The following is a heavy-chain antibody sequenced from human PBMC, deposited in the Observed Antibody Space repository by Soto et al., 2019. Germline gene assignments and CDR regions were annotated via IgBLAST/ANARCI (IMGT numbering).Heavy chain of an antibody. J-gene: IGHJ5*02. CDR3: AREVYSGYLNWFDP. CDR1: DGSISSYY. CDR2: IYYSGST. V-gene: IGHV4-59*01. D-gene: IGHD5-12*01. Sequence: SETLSLTCTVSDGSISSYYWSWIRQLPGKGLEWIGYIYYSGSTNYNPSLKSRVTISVDTSKNQFSLKLSSVTAADTAVYYCAREVYSGYLNWFDPWGQGTLVTVSS.